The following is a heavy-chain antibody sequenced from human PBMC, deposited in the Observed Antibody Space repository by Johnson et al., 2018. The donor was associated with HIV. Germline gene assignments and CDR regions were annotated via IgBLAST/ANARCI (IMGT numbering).Heavy chain of an antibody. V-gene: IGHV3-66*01. J-gene: IGHJ3*02. CDR2: MYSGGST. Sequence: VQVVESGGGLVKPGGSLRLSCAASGFTVSGNYMSWVRQAPGKGLEWVSVMYSGGSTYYADSVKGRFTISRDNSKNTLYLQMNSLRAEDTAVYYCARERIGYSSSGDAFDIWGQGTMVTVSS. CDR1: GFTVSGNY. CDR3: ARERIGYSSSGDAFDI. D-gene: IGHD6-13*01.